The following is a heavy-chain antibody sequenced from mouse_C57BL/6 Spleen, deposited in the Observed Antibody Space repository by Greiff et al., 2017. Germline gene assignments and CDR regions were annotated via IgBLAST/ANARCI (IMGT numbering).Heavy chain of an antibody. CDR1: GYAFSSSW. CDR2: IYPGDGDT. V-gene: IGHV1-82*01. CDR3: ARGGSVGLAY. Sequence: VQLQQSGPELVKPGASVKISCKASGYAFSSSWMNWVKQRPGQGLEWIGRIYPGDGDTNYNGKFKGKATLTADKSSSTAYMQLSSLASEDSAVYFCARGGSVGLAYWGQGTLVTVSA. J-gene: IGHJ3*01.